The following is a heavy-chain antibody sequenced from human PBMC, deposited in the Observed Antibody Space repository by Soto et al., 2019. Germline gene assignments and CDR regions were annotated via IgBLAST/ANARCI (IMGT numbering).Heavy chain of an antibody. V-gene: IGHV3-30*18. J-gene: IGHJ4*02. CDR2: MSSDGSKI. CDR1: GFDFTYYA. D-gene: IGHD1-26*01. CDR3: AKDEGVGGTLGLFDY. Sequence: QAQLVESGGGAVQPGESGRLSCVASGFDFTYYAMHWVRQAPGKGLESVAIMSSDGSKIHHTDSVKGRFTISRDNSKNTLYLQMNSLRKEDTAVYFCAKDEGVGGTLGLFDYWGQGTLVSVSS.